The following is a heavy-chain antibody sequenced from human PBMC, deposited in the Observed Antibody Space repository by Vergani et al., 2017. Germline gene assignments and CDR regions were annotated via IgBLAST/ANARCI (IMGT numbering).Heavy chain of an antibody. V-gene: IGHV3-11*01. Sequence: QVQLVESGGGLVKPGGSLTLSCRGSGFVVSDFYISWIRQAPGKGLEWVAYISSSGSTTYYADSVKGRFTISRDKASDSVSLHMNSLRAEDTAVYYCARDLSYSTAWPFFDSRGQGTLVTVSS. CDR3: ARDLSYSTAWPFFDS. D-gene: IGHD4-11*01. CDR1: GFVVSDFY. CDR2: ISSSGSTT. J-gene: IGHJ4*02.